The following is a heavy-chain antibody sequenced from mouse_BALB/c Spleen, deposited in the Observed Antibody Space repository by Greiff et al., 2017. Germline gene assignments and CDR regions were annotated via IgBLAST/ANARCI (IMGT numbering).Heavy chain of an antibody. D-gene: IGHD2-4*01. V-gene: IGHV1-87*01. CDR3: ARSNYDYDGWFAY. CDR2: IYPGDGDT. CDR1: GYTFTSYW. J-gene: IGHJ3*01. Sequence: VQLQQSGAELARPGASVKLSCKASGYTFTSYWMQWVIQRPGQGLEWIGAIYPGDGDTRYTQKFKGKATLTADKSSSTAYMQLSSLASEDSAVYYCARSNYDYDGWFAYWGQGTLVTVSA.